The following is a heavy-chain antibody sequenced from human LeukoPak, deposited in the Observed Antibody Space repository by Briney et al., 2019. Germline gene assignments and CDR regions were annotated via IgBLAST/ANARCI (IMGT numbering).Heavy chain of an antibody. V-gene: IGHV3-48*03. Sequence: GSLRLSCAASGFTFSSYEMKWVRQAPGKGLEWVSYISSSGSTIYYADSVKGRFTISRDNAKNSLYLQMNSLRAEDTAVYYCARDQALEDAFDIWGQGTMVTVSS. CDR1: GFTFSSYE. J-gene: IGHJ3*02. CDR3: ARDQALEDAFDI. CDR2: ISSSGSTI. D-gene: IGHD3-16*02.